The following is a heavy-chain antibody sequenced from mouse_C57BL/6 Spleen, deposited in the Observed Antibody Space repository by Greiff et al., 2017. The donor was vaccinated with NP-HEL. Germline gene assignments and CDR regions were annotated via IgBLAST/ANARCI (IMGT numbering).Heavy chain of an antibody. J-gene: IGHJ1*03. D-gene: IGHD2-1*01. CDR2: IWRGGST. CDR3: AKCYGNSYWYFDV. Sequence: VKLQESGPGLVQPSQSLSITCTVSGFSLTSYGVHWVRQSPGKGLEWLGVIWRGGSTDYNAAFMSRLSITKDNSKSQVFFKMNSLQADDTAIYYCAKCYGNSYWYFDVWGTGTTVTVSS. CDR1: GFSLTSYG. V-gene: IGHV2-5*01.